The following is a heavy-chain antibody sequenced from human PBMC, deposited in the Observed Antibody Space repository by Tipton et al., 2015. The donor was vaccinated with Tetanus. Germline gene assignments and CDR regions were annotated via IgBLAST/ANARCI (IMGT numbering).Heavy chain of an antibody. Sequence: SLRLSCAASGFTFSSYSMNWVRQAPGKGLEWVSSISSSSSYIYYADSVKGRFTISRDNAKNSLYLQMNSLRAEDTAVYYCARGSFERNYDFWSFYGMDVWGQGTTVTVSS. J-gene: IGHJ6*02. CDR3: ARGSFERNYDFWSFYGMDV. D-gene: IGHD3-3*01. CDR1: GFTFSSYS. CDR2: ISSSSSYI. V-gene: IGHV3-21*01.